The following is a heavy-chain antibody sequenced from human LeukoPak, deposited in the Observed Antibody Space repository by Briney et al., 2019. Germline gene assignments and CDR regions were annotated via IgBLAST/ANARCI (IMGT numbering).Heavy chain of an antibody. CDR3: ARDGSYYFGY. D-gene: IGHD1-26*01. Sequence: PGGSLRLSCAASGFTFSSYSMNWVCQAPGKGLEWVSSISSSSSYIYCADSVKGRFTISRDNAKNSLYLQMNSLRAEDTAVYYCARDGSYYFGYWGQGTLVTVSS. V-gene: IGHV3-21*01. CDR2: ISSSSSYI. J-gene: IGHJ4*02. CDR1: GFTFSSYS.